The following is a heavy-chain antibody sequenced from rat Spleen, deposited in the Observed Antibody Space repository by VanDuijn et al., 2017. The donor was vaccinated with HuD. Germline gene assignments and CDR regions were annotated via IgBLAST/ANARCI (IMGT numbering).Heavy chain of an antibody. CDR3: ARGVIYNTPCDY. CDR2: INRAGTT. CDR1: GXXISXXXK. D-gene: IGHD4-1*01. Sequence: EVQLXXXGPXXVKPSQXXXLTXXXTGXXISXXXKWXXXRSVQQNKRCGMGYINRAGTTHYNPSLKSRIAISRDTSKNQFFLPVNSVTTEDTATYYGARGVIYNTPCDYWGRGVMVTVSS. J-gene: IGHJ2*01. V-gene: IGHV3-3*01.